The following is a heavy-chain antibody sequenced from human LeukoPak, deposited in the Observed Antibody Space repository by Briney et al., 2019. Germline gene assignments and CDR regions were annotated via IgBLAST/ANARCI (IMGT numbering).Heavy chain of an antibody. CDR3: ATYRQVLLPFES. Sequence: PGGPLRPSCAASGFTFSTFAMIWVRQPPGKGLEWVSSIFPSGGEIHYADSVRGRFTISRDNSKSTLSLQMNSLRAEDTAIYYCATYRQVLLPFESWGQGTLVTVSS. D-gene: IGHD2-8*02. CDR2: IFPSGGEI. V-gene: IGHV3-23*01. J-gene: IGHJ4*02. CDR1: GFTFSTFA.